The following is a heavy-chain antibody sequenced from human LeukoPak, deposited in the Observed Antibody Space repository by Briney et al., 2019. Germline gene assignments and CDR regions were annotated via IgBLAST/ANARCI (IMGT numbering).Heavy chain of an antibody. CDR1: GFTFSSYA. Sequence: GRSLRLSCAASGFTFSSYAMSWVRQAPGKGLEWVSAISGSGGSTYYADSVKGRFTISRDNSKKILYLQMNSLRAEDTAVYYCGKEVERHFDLKYWGQGTLVTVSS. CDR3: GKEVERHFDLKY. V-gene: IGHV3-23*01. J-gene: IGHJ4*02. CDR2: ISGSGGST.